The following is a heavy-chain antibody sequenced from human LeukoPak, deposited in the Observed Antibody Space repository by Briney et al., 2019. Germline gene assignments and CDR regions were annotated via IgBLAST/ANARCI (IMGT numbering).Heavy chain of an antibody. CDR1: GFSFSSYG. J-gene: IGHJ4*02. CDR2: ISGSGGST. Sequence: PGGSLRLSCAASGFSFSSYGMNWVRQAPGKGLEWVSAISGSGGSTNYADSVKGRFTISRDNAKNSLYLQMNNLRAEDTAVYYCARDEGDDSSGYYYGFDYWGQGTLVTVSS. V-gene: IGHV3-23*01. CDR3: ARDEGDDSSGYYYGFDY. D-gene: IGHD3-22*01.